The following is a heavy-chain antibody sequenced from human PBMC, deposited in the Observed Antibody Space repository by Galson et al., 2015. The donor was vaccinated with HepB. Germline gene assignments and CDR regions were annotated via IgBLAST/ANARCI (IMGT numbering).Heavy chain of an antibody. CDR3: ASSDCGGGSCYGVPLGS. CDR1: GPTVSGNY. Sequence: SLRLSCAASGPTVSGNYMSWVRQPPGKGLEWVSVMYSGGNTYFADSVKGRFTVSRDSSKNTLFLQMNSLRAEDTAVYYCASSDCGGGSCYGVPLGSWGQGTLVTVSS. D-gene: IGHD2-15*01. CDR2: MYSGGNT. J-gene: IGHJ5*02. V-gene: IGHV3-66*01.